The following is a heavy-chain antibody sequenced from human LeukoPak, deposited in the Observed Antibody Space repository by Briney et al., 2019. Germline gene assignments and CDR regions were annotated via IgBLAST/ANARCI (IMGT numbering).Heavy chain of an antibody. CDR3: ARVLSYDFWSGYYAGRGHYLDY. D-gene: IGHD3-3*01. Sequence: PSETLSLTCTVSGYSISSGYYWGWIRQPPGKGLEWIGSIYHSGRTFYNPSLKSRVTISVDTSKNEFSLKLSSVTAADTAVYYCARVLSYDFWSGYYAGRGHYLDYWGQGTLVTVPS. CDR1: GYSISSGYY. CDR2: IYHSGRT. V-gene: IGHV4-38-2*02. J-gene: IGHJ4*02.